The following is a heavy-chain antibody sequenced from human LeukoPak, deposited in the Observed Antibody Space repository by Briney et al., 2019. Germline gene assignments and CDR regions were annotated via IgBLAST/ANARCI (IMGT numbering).Heavy chain of an antibody. CDR2: IYYSGST. Sequence: PSETLSLTCTVSGGSISSYYWSWIRQPPGKGLEWIGYIYYSGSTNYNPSLKSRVTISVDTSKNQFSLKLSSVTAADTAVYYCARVDAAAGMSWGQGTLVTVSS. D-gene: IGHD6-13*01. CDR1: GGSISSYY. CDR3: ARVDAAAGMS. V-gene: IGHV4-59*01. J-gene: IGHJ4*02.